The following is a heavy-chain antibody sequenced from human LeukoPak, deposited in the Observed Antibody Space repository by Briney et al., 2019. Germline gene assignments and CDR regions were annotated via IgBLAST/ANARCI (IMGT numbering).Heavy chain of an antibody. D-gene: IGHD3-3*01. V-gene: IGHV4-4*07. Sequence: KPSETLSLTCTVSGGSISSYYWGWIRQPAGKGLEWIGRIYTSGSTNYNPSLKSRVTMSVDTSKNQFSLKLSSVTAADTAVYYCARDLLSAQSIPDPAGYDFWSGYYSDLYYFDYWGQGTLVTVSS. CDR1: GGSISSYY. J-gene: IGHJ4*02. CDR3: ARDLLSAQSIPDPAGYDFWSGYYSDLYYFDY. CDR2: IYTSGST.